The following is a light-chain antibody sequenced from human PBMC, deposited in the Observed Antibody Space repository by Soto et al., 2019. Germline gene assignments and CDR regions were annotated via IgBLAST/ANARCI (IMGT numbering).Light chain of an antibody. CDR2: GAS. CDR1: QSVRSSY. V-gene: IGKV3-20*01. CDR3: QPYGTSPLT. Sequence: EIVLTQSPGTLSLSPGERATLSCRASQSVRSSYLAWYQQKPGQAPRLLIYGASSRATGIPDRFSGSGSGTDFTLTISRLEPEDFAVYYCQPYGTSPLTFGGGAKVEIK. J-gene: IGKJ4*01.